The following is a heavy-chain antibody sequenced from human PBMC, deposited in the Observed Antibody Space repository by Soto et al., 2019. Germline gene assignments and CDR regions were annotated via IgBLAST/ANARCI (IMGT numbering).Heavy chain of an antibody. CDR1: GFTFSSYA. D-gene: IGHD6-13*01. Sequence: GGSLRLSCAASGFTFSSYAMSWVRQAPGKGLEWDSAISGSGGSTYYADSVKGRFTISRDNSKNTLYLQMNSLRAEDTAVYYCAKDPHGRRIAAAGKVLNWFDPWGQGTLVTVSS. CDR2: ISGSGGST. J-gene: IGHJ5*02. CDR3: AKDPHGRRIAAAGKVLNWFDP. V-gene: IGHV3-23*01.